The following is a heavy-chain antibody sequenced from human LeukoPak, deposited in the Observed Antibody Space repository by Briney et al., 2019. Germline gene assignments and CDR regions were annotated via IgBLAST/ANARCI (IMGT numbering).Heavy chain of an antibody. V-gene: IGHV4-39*07. CDR2: IYYSGST. CDR1: GGSISSSSYY. D-gene: IGHD2-21*01. Sequence: PSETLSLTCTVSGGSISSSSYYWGWIRQPPGKGLEWIGSIYYSGSTYYNPSLKSRVTISVDTSKNQFSLKLSSVTAADTAVYYCARDPGDGGVRRSYYYMDVWGKGTTVTVSS. J-gene: IGHJ6*03. CDR3: ARDPGDGGVRRSYYYMDV.